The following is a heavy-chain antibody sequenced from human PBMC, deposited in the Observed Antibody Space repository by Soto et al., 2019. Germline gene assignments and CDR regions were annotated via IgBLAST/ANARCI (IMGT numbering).Heavy chain of an antibody. D-gene: IGHD3-22*01. CDR1: VGSLSRYY. Sequence: PSETLSLTCTVPVGSLSRYYWRWIRQPPGKGLEWIGYIYYSGSTNYNPSLKSRVTISVDPSKNQFSLKLSSGPAADTAVYDWARDTPLYYDSSGRDELDAFEIWGQGTMVTVSS. J-gene: IGHJ3*02. V-gene: IGHV4-59*01. CDR3: ARDTPLYYDSSGRDELDAFEI. CDR2: IYYSGST.